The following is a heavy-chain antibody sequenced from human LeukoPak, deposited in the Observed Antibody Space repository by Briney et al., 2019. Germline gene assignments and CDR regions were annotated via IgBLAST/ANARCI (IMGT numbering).Heavy chain of an antibody. V-gene: IGHV3-48*03. CDR3: ARGVPGDY. D-gene: IGHD1-1*01. Sequence: GGSLRLSCAASGFIFSSYEMNWVRHAPGKGLEWVSYISSSGSTIYYAASLKRRFTISRDNAKTSLYLQMNSLRAEDTAVYYCARGVPGDYWGQGTLVTVSS. CDR2: ISSSGSTI. CDR1: GFIFSSYE. J-gene: IGHJ4*02.